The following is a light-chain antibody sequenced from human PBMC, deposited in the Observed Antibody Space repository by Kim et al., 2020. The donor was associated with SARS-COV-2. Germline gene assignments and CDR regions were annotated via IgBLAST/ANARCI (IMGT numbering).Light chain of an antibody. CDR3: QQSYSTPRP. V-gene: IGKV1-39*01. CDR2: VAS. J-gene: IGKJ3*01. Sequence: DIQMTQSPSSLSASVGDRVTITCRASQSISTYLNWYQQKPGKAPNLLIYVASSLQSGVPSRFSGSGSGTDFTLTISSLQPEDFATYYCQQSYSTPRPFGPGTKVDIK. CDR1: QSISTY.